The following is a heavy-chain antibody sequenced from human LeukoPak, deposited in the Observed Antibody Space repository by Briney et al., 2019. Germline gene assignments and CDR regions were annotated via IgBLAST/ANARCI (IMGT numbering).Heavy chain of an antibody. CDR2: INEHASER. V-gene: IGHV3-7*01. D-gene: IGHD1-1*01. Sequence: GGSLRLSCAASGFRFSDYWMSWVRQAPGKGLEWVALINEHASERYYAASVEGRFTISRDNSENSLCLQLNSLRAEDTAVYYCARDWKDDYTALFMRGQGTLVTVSS. J-gene: IGHJ4*02. CDR1: GFRFSDYW. CDR3: ARDWKDDYTALFM.